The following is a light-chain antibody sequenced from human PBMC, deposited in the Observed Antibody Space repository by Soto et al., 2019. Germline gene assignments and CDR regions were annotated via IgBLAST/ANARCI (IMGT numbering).Light chain of an antibody. V-gene: IGLV7-43*01. CDR2: SNS. J-gene: IGLJ2*01. CDR1: TGAVTSGYY. Sequence: QTVVTQEPSLTVSPGGTVTLTCASSTGAVTSGYYPNWFQQKPGQAPRPLIYSNSNKPSWTPARFSGSLLGGKAALTLSGVQPEDEAEYYCLLYYGGAQRAVVFGGGTKLTVL. CDR3: LLYYGGAQRAVV.